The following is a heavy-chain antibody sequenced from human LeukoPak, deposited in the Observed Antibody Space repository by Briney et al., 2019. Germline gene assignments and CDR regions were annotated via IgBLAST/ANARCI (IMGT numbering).Heavy chain of an antibody. D-gene: IGHD3-3*01. J-gene: IGHJ3*02. CDR3: TRGKNDFWSGYYYDAFDI. V-gene: IGHV1-69*13. Sequence: SVKVSCKASGGTFSSYAISWVRQAPGQGLEWMGGIIPIFGTANYAQKFQGRVTITADESTSTAYMELSSLRSEDTAVYYCTRGKNDFWSGYYYDAFDIWGQGTMVTVSS. CDR2: IIPIFGTA. CDR1: GGTFSSYA.